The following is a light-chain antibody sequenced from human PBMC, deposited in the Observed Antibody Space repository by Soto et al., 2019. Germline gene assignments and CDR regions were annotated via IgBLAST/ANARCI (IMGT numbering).Light chain of an antibody. Sequence: DIQMTQSPSTLSASVGDRVTITCRASQSISNWLAWYQQKPGKAPKLLIYKAINLQSGVPSRFSGSGSGTEFSLTISRLQPDDFATYYCQRYSDFQYVFGQGTKLQMK. CDR2: KAI. J-gene: IGKJ2*01. CDR3: QRYSDFQYV. CDR1: QSISNW. V-gene: IGKV1-5*03.